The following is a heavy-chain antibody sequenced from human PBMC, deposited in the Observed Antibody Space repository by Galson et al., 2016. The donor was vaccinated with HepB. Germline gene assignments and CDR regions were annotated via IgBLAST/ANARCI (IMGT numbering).Heavy chain of an antibody. CDR1: GFSLDDSGMG. CDR2: IHWDDDK. V-gene: IGHV2-5*08. Sequence: PALVKPTQTLTLTCTFSGFSLDDSGMGVSWIRQPPGKAPEWLALIHWDDDKRYSPSLRSGLTIAKDTSKNQVVLTMANMDPMDTATYFCAHRFRSNYYEFWGQGILVTVSS. J-gene: IGHJ4*02. CDR3: AHRFRSNYYEF.